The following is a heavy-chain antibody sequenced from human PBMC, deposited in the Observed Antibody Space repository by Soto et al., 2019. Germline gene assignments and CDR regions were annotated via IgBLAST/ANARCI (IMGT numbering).Heavy chain of an antibody. Sequence: GGSLRLSCAASGFSLRTYGMHWLRRAPGKGLEWVAFIWYDVTKKFYANSVKGRSNISKDNSNNILYLQMSGLRAEDTAVYYCARDVVTAVAGSVNWFEHWGQGNMVTVSS. CDR3: ARDVVTAVAGSVNWFEH. J-gene: IGHJ5*02. D-gene: IGHD6-19*01. CDR1: GFSLRTYG. CDR2: IWYDVTKK. V-gene: IGHV3-33*01.